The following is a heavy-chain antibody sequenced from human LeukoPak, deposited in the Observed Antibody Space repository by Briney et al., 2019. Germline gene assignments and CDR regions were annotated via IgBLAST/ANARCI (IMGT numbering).Heavy chain of an antibody. CDR2: IIPIFGTA. D-gene: IGHD3-22*01. CDR1: GGTFSSYA. Sequence: SVKASCKASGGTFSSYAISWVRQAPGQGLEWMGGIIPIFGTANYAQKFQGRVTITTDESTSTAYMELSSLRSEDTAVYYCAKAYYDSSGYYPTPEYWGQGTLVTVSS. CDR3: AKAYYDSSGYYPTPEY. V-gene: IGHV1-69*05. J-gene: IGHJ4*02.